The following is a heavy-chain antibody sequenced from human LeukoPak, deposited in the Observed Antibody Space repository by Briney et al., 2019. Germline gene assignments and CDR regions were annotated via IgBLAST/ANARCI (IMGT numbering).Heavy chain of an antibody. V-gene: IGHV3-7*01. D-gene: IGHD1/OR15-1a*01. CDR1: GLTFASFW. Sequence: GGSLRLSCAVSGLTFASFWMNWVRQAPGKGLEWVANIKKDGSEKYYVDSVKGRFTISRDNAKNSLYLELNSLRTEDTAAYYCVRERTLSVYWGEGTLVTVSS. CDR3: VRERTLSVY. CDR2: IKKDGSEK. J-gene: IGHJ4*02.